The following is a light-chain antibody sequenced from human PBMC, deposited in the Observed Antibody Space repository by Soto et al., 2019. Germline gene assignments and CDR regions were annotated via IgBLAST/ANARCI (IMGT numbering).Light chain of an antibody. CDR1: QSVSSN. CDR3: QQYNNWLWT. J-gene: IGKJ1*01. V-gene: IGKV3-15*01. Sequence: IVMTQSPATLSVSPGARATLSCRASQSVSSNLAWYQQKPGQAPRLLIYGASTRATGIPARFSGSGSGTEFTLTISSLQSEDFAVYYCQQYNNWLWTFGQGTKVDIK. CDR2: GAS.